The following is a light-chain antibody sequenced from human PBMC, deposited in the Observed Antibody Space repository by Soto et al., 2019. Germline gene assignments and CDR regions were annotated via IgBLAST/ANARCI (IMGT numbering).Light chain of an antibody. J-gene: IGKJ4*01. Sequence: EIVLTQSPATLSLSPGERATLSCGASQTITSAYLAWYQLKPGLAPRLLFYDASNRATGVPDRFSGSGSGTEFTLTISRLEPEDFAVYYCQQYDTSPLTFGGGTKVEIK. CDR3: QQYDTSPLT. CDR2: DAS. V-gene: IGKV3D-20*01. CDR1: QTITSAY.